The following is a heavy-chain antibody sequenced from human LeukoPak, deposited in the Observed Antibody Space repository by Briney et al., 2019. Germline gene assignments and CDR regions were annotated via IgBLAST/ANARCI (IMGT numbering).Heavy chain of an antibody. CDR3: ASDLTSVPAATHYFDY. CDR1: GGSISSGDYY. Sequence: SQTLSLTCTVSGGSISSGDYYWSWIRQPPGKGLEWIGYIYYSGSTYYNPSLKSRVTRSVDTSKNQFSLKLSSVTAADTAVYYCASDLTSVPAATHYFDYWGQGTLVTVSS. J-gene: IGHJ4*02. D-gene: IGHD2-2*01. CDR2: IYYSGST. V-gene: IGHV4-30-4*01.